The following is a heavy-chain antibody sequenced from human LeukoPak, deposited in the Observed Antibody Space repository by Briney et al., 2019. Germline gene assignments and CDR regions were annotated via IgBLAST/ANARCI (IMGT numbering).Heavy chain of an antibody. J-gene: IGHJ4*02. CDR3: ARGGSYYDILTGYYPIDY. Sequence: PSETLSLTCTVSGGSVSSGSYYWSWIRQPPGKGLEWIGYIYYSGSTNYNPSLKSRVTISVDTSKNQFSLKLSSVTAADTAVYYCARGGSYYDILTGYYPIDYWGQGTLVTVSS. V-gene: IGHV4-61*01. D-gene: IGHD3-9*01. CDR2: IYYSGST. CDR1: GGSVSSGSYY.